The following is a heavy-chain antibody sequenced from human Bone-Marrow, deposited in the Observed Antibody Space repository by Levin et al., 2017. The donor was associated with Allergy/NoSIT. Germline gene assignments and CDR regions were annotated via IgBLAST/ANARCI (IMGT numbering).Heavy chain of an antibody. D-gene: IGHD4-17*01. Sequence: ETLSLTCVGSGFIFSSYWMYWVRQAPGKGLVWVSRINGDGSSTSYADSVKGRFTISRDNAKNTLYLQINNLGAEDTAVYYCARLHYGDFEARNDYWGQGTLITVSS. V-gene: IGHV3-74*01. CDR2: INGDGSST. J-gene: IGHJ4*02. CDR1: GFIFSSYW. CDR3: ARLHYGDFEARNDY.